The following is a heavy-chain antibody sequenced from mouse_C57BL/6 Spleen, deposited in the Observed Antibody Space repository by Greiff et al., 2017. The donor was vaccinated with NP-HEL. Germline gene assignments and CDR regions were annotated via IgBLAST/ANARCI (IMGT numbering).Heavy chain of an antibody. D-gene: IGHD2-12*01. J-gene: IGHJ4*01. CDR1: GYTFTDYN. V-gene: IGHV1-18*01. Sequence: EVQLQQSGPELVKPGASVKIPCKASGYTFTDYNMDWVKQSHGKSLEWIGDINPNNGGTIYNQKFKGKATLTVDKSSSTAYMELRSLTSEDTAVYYCARGLYREALYAMDYWGQGTSVTVSS. CDR2: INPNNGGT. CDR3: ARGLYREALYAMDY.